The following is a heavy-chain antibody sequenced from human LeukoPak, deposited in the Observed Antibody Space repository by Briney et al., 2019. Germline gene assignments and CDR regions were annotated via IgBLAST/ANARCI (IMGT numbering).Heavy chain of an antibody. V-gene: IGHV3-7*01. J-gene: IGHJ4*02. CDR2: IKQDGSEK. Sequence: GFTFSXXXXSWVRXAPGKXLEWVANIKQDGSEKYYVDSVKGRFTISRDNAKNSLYLQMNSLRAEDTAVYYCARRLWFGESNWGQGTLVTVSS. D-gene: IGHD3-10*01. CDR3: ARRLWFGESN. CDR1: GFTFSXXX.